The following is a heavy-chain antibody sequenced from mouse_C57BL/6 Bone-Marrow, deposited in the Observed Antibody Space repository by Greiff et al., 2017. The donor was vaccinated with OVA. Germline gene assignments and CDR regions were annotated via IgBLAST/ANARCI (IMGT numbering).Heavy chain of an antibody. CDR1: GYTFTSYG. J-gene: IGHJ3*01. CDR2: IYPRSGNT. CDR3: ASRSNYGDY. Sequence: QVQLQQSGAELARPGASVKLSCKASGYTFTSYGISWVKQRPGQGLEWIGDIYPRSGNTYYNQKFKGKATLTADKSSSTAYMELRSLTSEDSAVYFCASRSNYGDYWGQGTLVTVSA. D-gene: IGHD2-5*01. V-gene: IGHV1-81*01.